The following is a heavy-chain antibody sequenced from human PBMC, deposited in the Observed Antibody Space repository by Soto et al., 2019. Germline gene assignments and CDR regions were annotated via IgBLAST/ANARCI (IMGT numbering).Heavy chain of an antibody. V-gene: IGHV3-23*01. CDR1: GFTFSTYP. D-gene: IGHD4-4*01. Sequence: EVQLLESGGGLVQPGGSLRLSCAASGFTFSTYPMNWVRQAPGKGLEWVSGISGSGISTYYVDTVKGRFTISRDNSKNTVFLQINSLRAEDTAIYYCVKFPVITASYYYQDMDVWDQGTTVTVSS. CDR2: ISGSGIST. J-gene: IGHJ6*03. CDR3: VKFPVITASYYYQDMDV.